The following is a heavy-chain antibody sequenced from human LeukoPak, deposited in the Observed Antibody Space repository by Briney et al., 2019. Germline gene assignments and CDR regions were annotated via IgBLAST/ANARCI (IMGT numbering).Heavy chain of an antibody. CDR3: AREEGDIVVVPTSNDGHAFDI. CDR2: IRSKAYGGTT. CDR1: GFTFGDYA. Sequence: GGSLRLSCTASGFTFGDYAMSWVRQAPGKWLEWVGFIRSKAYGGTTEYAASVKGRFTISRDDSKSIAYLQMNSLKTEDTAVYYCAREEGDIVVVPTSNDGHAFDIWGQGTMVTVSS. J-gene: IGHJ3*02. V-gene: IGHV3-49*04. D-gene: IGHD2-2*01.